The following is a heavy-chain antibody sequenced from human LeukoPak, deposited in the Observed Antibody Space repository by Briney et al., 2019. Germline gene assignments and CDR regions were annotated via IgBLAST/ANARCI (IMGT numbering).Heavy chain of an antibody. CDR2: ISAYNGNT. Sequence: ASVKVSCKASCYTFTSYGISWVRQAPGQGLEWMGWISAYNGNTNYAQKLQGRVTMTTDTSTSTAYMELRSLRSDDTAVYYCARDITVTTGDTYYYYYYGMDVWGQGTTVTVSS. J-gene: IGHJ6*02. V-gene: IGHV1-18*01. D-gene: IGHD4-17*01. CDR3: ARDITVTTGDTYYYYYYGMDV. CDR1: CYTFTSYG.